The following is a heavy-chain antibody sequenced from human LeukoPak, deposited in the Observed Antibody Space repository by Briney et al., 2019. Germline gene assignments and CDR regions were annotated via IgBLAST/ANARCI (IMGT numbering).Heavy chain of an antibody. V-gene: IGHV4-4*07. Sequence: SETLSLTCTVSGGSIRSYYWSWIRQPAGKGLEWIGRIYTSGSTNYNPSLKSRVTISVDTSKNQFSLKLSSVTAADTAVYYCARAVAPSGSQNAFDIWGQGTMVTVSS. CDR1: GGSIRSYY. CDR3: ARAVAPSGSQNAFDI. J-gene: IGHJ3*02. CDR2: IYTSGST. D-gene: IGHD2-15*01.